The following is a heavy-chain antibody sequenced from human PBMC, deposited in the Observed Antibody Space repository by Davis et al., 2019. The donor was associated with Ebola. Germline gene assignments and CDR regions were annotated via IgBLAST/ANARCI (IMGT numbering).Heavy chain of an antibody. Sequence: GESLKISCAASGFRFSDYYMRWIRQAPGKGLEWVSYISISSGFTNYADSVKGRFTISSDNAKNSLYLQMNSLRAEDTAVYYCARGPRKMATTNFDYWGQGTLVTVSS. D-gene: IGHD5-24*01. J-gene: IGHJ4*02. CDR2: ISISSGFT. CDR3: ARGPRKMATTNFDY. V-gene: IGHV3-11*06. CDR1: GFRFSDYY.